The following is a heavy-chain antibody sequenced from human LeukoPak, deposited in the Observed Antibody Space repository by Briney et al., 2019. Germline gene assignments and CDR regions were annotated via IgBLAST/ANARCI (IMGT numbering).Heavy chain of an antibody. CDR3: ARGVDSSGWYYFDY. J-gene: IGHJ4*02. D-gene: IGHD6-19*01. V-gene: IGHV3-21*01. CDR2: ISSSSSYI. Sequence: GGSLRLSCAASGFTFSSYSMNWVRQAPGKGLEWVSSISSSSSYIYYADSVKGRFTISRDNAKNSPYLQMNSLRAEDTAVYYCARGVDSSGWYYFDYWGQGTLVTVSS. CDR1: GFTFSSYS.